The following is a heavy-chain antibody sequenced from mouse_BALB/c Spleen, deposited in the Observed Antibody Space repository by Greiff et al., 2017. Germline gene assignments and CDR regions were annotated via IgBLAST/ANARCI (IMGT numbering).Heavy chain of an antibody. CDR2: ISDGGSYT. Sequence: EVKLVESGGGLVKPGGSLKLSCAASGFTFSDYYMYWVRQTPEKRLEWVATISDGGSYTYYPDSVKGRFTISRDNAKNNLYLQMSSLKSEDTAMYYCAREGSTAWYFDVWGAGTTVTVSS. V-gene: IGHV5-4*02. CDR3: AREGSTAWYFDV. J-gene: IGHJ1*01. D-gene: IGHD1-2*01. CDR1: GFTFSDYY.